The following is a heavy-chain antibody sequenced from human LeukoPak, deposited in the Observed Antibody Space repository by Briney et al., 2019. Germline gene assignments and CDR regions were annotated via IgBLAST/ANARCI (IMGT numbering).Heavy chain of an antibody. CDR3: ARGKYYYGSGSPLYYFDY. D-gene: IGHD3-10*01. CDR2: IYYSGST. Sequence: PSETLSLTCTVSGGSISSYYWSWIRQPPGKGLEWIGYIYYSGSTNYNPSLKSRVTISVDTSKNQFSLKLSSVTAADTAVYYCARGKYYYGSGSPLYYFDYWGQGTLVTVSS. CDR1: GGSISSYY. J-gene: IGHJ4*02. V-gene: IGHV4-59*01.